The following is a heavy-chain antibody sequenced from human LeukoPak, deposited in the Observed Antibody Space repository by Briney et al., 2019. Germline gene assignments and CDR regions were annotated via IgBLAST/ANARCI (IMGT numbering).Heavy chain of an antibody. J-gene: IGHJ4*02. Sequence: PGGSLRLSCAASGFTFSSYSMNWVRQAPGKGLEWVSSISSSSYIYYADSVKGRFTISRDNAKNSLYLQMNSLRAEDTAVYYCARGEEELRYFDWSIDYWGQGTLVTVSS. CDR2: ISSSSYI. D-gene: IGHD3-9*01. CDR1: GFTFSSYS. CDR3: ARGEEELRYFDWSIDY. V-gene: IGHV3-21*01.